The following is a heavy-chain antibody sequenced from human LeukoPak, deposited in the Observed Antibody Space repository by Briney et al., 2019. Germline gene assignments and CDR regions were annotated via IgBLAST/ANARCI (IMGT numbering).Heavy chain of an antibody. Sequence: SQTLSLTCTVSGGSISSGGYFWSWIRQHPGKGLEWIGYIYYSGTTYYNPSLKSRVTMSVDTSKNQFSLKLSSVTAADTAVYYCARDGGYGSGSYYFDHWGQGTLVTVSS. V-gene: IGHV4-31*03. J-gene: IGHJ4*02. CDR3: ARDGGYGSGSYYFDH. CDR1: GGSISSGGYF. D-gene: IGHD3-10*01. CDR2: IYYSGTT.